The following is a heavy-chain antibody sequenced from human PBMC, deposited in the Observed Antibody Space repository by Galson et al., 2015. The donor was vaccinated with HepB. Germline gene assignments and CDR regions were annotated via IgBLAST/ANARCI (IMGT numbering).Heavy chain of an antibody. V-gene: IGHV1-3*01. J-gene: IGHJ4*02. D-gene: IGHD3-3*01. Sequence: SVKVSCKASGYTFTSYAMHWVRQAPGQRLEWMGWINAGNGNTKYPQKFQGKVTITRDTSASTAYMELSSLRSEDTAVYYCARGGSITIFGVGYYFDYRGQGTLVTVSS. CDR1: GYTFTSYA. CDR2: INAGNGNT. CDR3: ARGGSITIFGVGYYFDY.